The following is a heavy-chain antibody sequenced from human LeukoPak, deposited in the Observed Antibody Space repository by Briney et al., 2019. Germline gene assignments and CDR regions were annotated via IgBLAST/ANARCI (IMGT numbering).Heavy chain of an antibody. V-gene: IGHV4-59*01. D-gene: IGHD3/OR15-3a*01. CDR3: ARGTGAPLYYFDF. J-gene: IGHJ4*02. CDR2: IYYSGST. CDR1: GGSIPSFY. Sequence: SETLSLTCTVSGGSIPSFYWTWIRQPPGKGLEWIGFIYYSGSTKDNPSLKSRLTMSVDTSKNQFSLKLSSVTAADTAVYYCARGTGAPLYYFDFWGQGTLVTVSS.